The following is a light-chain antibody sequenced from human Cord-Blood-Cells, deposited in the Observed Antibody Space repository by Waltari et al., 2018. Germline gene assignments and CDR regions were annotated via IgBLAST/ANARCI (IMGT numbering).Light chain of an antibody. Sequence: EIVMTQSPDSLAVSLGERATINCKSSQSVLYSSNNKNYLAWYQKKPGQPPKLLIYWASTRESGVPDRFSGSGSGTDFTLTISSLQAEDVAVYYCQQYYSTPLTFGGGTKVEIK. CDR3: QQYYSTPLT. CDR2: WAS. CDR1: QSVLYSSNNKNY. J-gene: IGKJ4*01. V-gene: IGKV4-1*01.